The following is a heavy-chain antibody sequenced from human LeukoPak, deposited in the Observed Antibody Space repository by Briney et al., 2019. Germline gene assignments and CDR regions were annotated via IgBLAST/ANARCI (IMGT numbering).Heavy chain of an antibody. CDR3: AREQDGYNLFAFDI. Sequence: PGGSLRLSCAASEFTFSGYWMNWVRQAPGKGPEWVSVIYSGGSTYYADSVKGRFTISRDNSKNTLYLQMNSLRAKDTAVYYCAREQDGYNLFAFDIWGQGTMVTVSS. V-gene: IGHV3-66*01. CDR1: EFTFSGYW. D-gene: IGHD5-24*01. CDR2: IYSGGST. J-gene: IGHJ3*02.